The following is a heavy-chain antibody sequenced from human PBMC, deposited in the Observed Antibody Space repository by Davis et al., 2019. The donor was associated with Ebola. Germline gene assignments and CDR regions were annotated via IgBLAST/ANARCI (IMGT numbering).Heavy chain of an antibody. D-gene: IGHD3-10*01. V-gene: IGHV3-64D*06. CDR1: AFTFDSYA. J-gene: IGHJ4*02. CDR2: IRSHGGST. Sequence: PAGSLRLSCSVSAFTFDSYAMHWVRQAPGTGLEFVSAIRSHGGSTYYADSVKGRFTISSDNSKNTVYLQMTSLRVEDTAVYYCVKEATMIRGAQGLFDYWGQGTLVTVSS. CDR3: VKEATMIRGAQGLFDY.